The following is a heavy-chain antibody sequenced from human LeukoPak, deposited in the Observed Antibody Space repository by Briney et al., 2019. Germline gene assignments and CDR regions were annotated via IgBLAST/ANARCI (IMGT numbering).Heavy chain of an antibody. D-gene: IGHD3-3*01. CDR3: ARGERVVTWTGNLGY. CDR1: GFTFSNYA. Sequence: GGSLRLSCAASGFTFSNYAMTWVRQAPGKGLEWVSALTGSGVTTYYADSVKGRFTISRDNSKNTLYLQMNSLRAEDTALYYCARGERVVTWTGNLGYWGQGTLVTVSS. J-gene: IGHJ4*02. CDR2: LTGSGVTT. V-gene: IGHV3-23*01.